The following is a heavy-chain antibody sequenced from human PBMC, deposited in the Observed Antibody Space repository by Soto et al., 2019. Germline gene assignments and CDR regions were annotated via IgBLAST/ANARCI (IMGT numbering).Heavy chain of an antibody. V-gene: IGHV3-7*03. Sequence: GGSLRLSCAASGFSFSNSWMTWVRQAPGKGLEWVANLKADGSQKYYVDSAKGRFTISRDNAKNSLSLQTTGLRVDDTAVYFCAREARPDVLRDLMNRQRAKIWGGDPSRGIGHYPYGMDVWGQGTMVTVS. CDR1: GFSFSNSW. D-gene: IGHD2-21*02. CDR3: AREARPDVLRDLMNRQRAKIWGGDPSRGIGHYPYGMDV. CDR2: LKADGSQK. J-gene: IGHJ6*02.